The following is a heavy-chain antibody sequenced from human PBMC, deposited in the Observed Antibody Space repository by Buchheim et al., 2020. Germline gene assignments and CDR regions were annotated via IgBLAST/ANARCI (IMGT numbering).Heavy chain of an antibody. CDR3: ARGYYDFWRSLVGYYYYGMDI. D-gene: IGHD3-3*01. V-gene: IGHV4-30-4*01. J-gene: IGHJ6*02. Sequence: QVQLQESGPGLVKPSQTLSLTCTVSGGSISSGDYYWSWIRQPPGKGLEWIGEINHSGSTNYNPSLKSRVTISVDTSKNQFSLKLSSVTAADTAVYYCARGYYDFWRSLVGYYYYGMDIWGQGTT. CDR2: INHSGST. CDR1: GGSISSGDYY.